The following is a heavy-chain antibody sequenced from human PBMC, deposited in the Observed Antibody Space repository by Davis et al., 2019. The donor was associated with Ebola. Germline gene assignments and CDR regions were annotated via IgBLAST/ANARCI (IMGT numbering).Heavy chain of an antibody. J-gene: IGHJ5*02. V-gene: IGHV1-46*01. Sequence: ASVKVSCKASGYTFTSYYMHWVRQAPGQGLEWMGIINPSAGSTSYAQKFQGRVTMTRDTSTSTAYMELRSLRSDDTAVYYCARDMGMVQEANWFDPWGQGTLVTVSS. CDR1: GYTFTSYY. D-gene: IGHD3-10*01. CDR3: ARDMGMVQEANWFDP. CDR2: INPSAGST.